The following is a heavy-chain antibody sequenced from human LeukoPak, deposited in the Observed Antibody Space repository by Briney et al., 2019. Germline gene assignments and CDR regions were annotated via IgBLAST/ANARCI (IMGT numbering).Heavy chain of an antibody. Sequence: PGGSLRLSCAASGFTFSSYSMNWVRQAPGKGPEWVSYISTRSNTIYYADSVKGRFTISRDNAKNSLYLQMDTLRVEDTAVYYCARDSRAYSYGRWFDPWGQGTLVTVSS. V-gene: IGHV3-48*01. CDR2: ISTRSNTI. CDR1: GFTFSSYS. D-gene: IGHD5-18*01. J-gene: IGHJ5*02. CDR3: ARDSRAYSYGRWFDP.